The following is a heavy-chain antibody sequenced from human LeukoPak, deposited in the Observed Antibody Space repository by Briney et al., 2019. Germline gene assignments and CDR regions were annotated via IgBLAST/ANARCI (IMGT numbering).Heavy chain of an antibody. Sequence: GRSLRLSCAASGFTFRTYGMHWVRQAPGNGLEWVTFIRSDGSHTSYADSVKGRFTISRDNPKNTLFLQMNSLRVEDTAVYYCAKRADYYDSSRALYDAFDLWGQGTMVTVSS. V-gene: IGHV3-30*02. D-gene: IGHD3-16*01. J-gene: IGHJ3*01. CDR3: AKRADYYDSSRALYDAFDL. CDR1: GFTFRTYG. CDR2: IRSDGSHT.